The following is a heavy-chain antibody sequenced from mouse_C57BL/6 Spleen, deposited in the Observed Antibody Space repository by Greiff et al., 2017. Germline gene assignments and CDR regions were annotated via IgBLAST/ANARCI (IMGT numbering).Heavy chain of an antibody. CDR1: GFSLTSYG. CDR3: AKPNDYDGYFDV. J-gene: IGHJ1*03. V-gene: IGHV2-5*01. CDR2: IWRGGST. Sequence: VKLQESGPGLVQPSQSLSITCTVSGFSLTSYGVHWVRQSPGKGLEWLGVIWRGGSTDYNAVFMSRLSITKDNSKSQVFFKKNSLKADDTTIYYCAKPNDYDGYFDVWGTGTTSTVSS. D-gene: IGHD2-4*01.